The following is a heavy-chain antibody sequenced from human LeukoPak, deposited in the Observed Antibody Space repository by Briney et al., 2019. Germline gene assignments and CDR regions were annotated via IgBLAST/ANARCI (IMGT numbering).Heavy chain of an antibody. D-gene: IGHD3-9*01. CDR3: ARGLGDYNTDWFPVSGY. V-gene: IGHV1-8*01. Sequence: ASVKVSCKASGYTFTTYDMTWVRQATGQGLEWMGWINPDSGDTRYAQKFQGRVTMTRDTSITTAYMELSSLGSEDTAIYYCARGLGDYNTDWFPVSGYWGQGTLVTVSS. CDR2: INPDSGDT. CDR1: GYTFTTYD. J-gene: IGHJ4*02.